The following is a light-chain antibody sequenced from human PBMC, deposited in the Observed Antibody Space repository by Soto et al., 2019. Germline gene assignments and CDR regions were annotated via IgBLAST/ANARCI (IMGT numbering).Light chain of an antibody. CDR2: EVS. J-gene: IGLJ3*02. CDR1: SSDVGGYGY. CDR3: SSYTSSSTRV. Sequence: QSALTQPASVSGSPGQSITISCTGTSSDVGGYGYVSWYQQHPGKAPKLMIYEVSNRPSGVSNRFSGSKSGNTASLTISGLQAEDEADYYGSSYTSSSTRVFGGGTKLTVL. V-gene: IGLV2-14*01.